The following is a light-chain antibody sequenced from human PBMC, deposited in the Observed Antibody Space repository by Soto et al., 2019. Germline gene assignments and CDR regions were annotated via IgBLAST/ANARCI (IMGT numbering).Light chain of an antibody. Sequence: EIVMTQSPLTLPVTPGEPASISCRSSQSLLYNNTYNYLDWYVQKPGQSPQLLIYFGSNRAPGVPDRFSGSGSGTDFTLKINRGEAEDVGTYYCMQALQSLTFGQGTRLEIQ. CDR1: QSLLYNNTYNY. CDR3: MQALQSLT. J-gene: IGKJ5*01. V-gene: IGKV2-28*01. CDR2: FGS.